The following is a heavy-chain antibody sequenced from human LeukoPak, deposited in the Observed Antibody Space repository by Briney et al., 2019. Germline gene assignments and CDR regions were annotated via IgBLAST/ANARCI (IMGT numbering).Heavy chain of an antibody. D-gene: IGHD3-10*01. CDR3: VRYGSGTYSTPCNY. CDR2: IYHSGNT. Sequence: SETPSLTCSVSAYSISSGFFWGWIRQPPGKGLEWIGSIYHSGNTYYNPSLKSRVTISVDTSKNQFSLRLTSVTAADTAVYYCVRYGSGTYSTPCNYWGQGTLVTVSS. CDR1: AYSISSGFF. J-gene: IGHJ4*02. V-gene: IGHV4-38-2*02.